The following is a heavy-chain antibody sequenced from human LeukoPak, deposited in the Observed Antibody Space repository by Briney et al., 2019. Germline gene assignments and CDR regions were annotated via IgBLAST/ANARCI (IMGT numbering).Heavy chain of an antibody. CDR3: ARDGAAGDNSAFDI. J-gene: IGHJ3*02. D-gene: IGHD6-25*01. CDR2: TRDKARGYTT. CDR1: GVTLSDHH. V-gene: IGHV3-72*01. Sequence: PGGSLRLSCAASGVTLSDHHMDWDRQAPGKGLEWVGRTRDKARGYTTEYAASVEGRFTISRDDSKTLVYLQMNSLKTEDTAVYFCARDGAAGDNSAFDIWGQGTVVTVSS.